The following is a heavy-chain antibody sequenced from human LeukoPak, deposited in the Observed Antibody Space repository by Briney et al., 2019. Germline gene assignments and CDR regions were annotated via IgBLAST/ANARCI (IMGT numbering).Heavy chain of an antibody. V-gene: IGHV3-7*01. CDR2: TEPDGSAE. D-gene: IGHD3-16*02. Sequence: GGSLRLSCAASGFSFRNYWMGWVRQAPGKGLEWVANTEPDGSAEYYADSVRGRFSTSRDNANNLLYLQMNSLRAEDTAVYYCVVQITYGELSDPDFWGQGILVTVSS. CDR3: VVQITYGELSDPDF. CDR1: GFSFRNYW. J-gene: IGHJ4*02.